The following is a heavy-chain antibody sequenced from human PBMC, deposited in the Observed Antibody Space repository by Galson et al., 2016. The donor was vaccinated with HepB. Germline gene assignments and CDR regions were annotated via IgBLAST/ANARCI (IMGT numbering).Heavy chain of an antibody. V-gene: IGHV4-31*06. CDR1: GGSISSVNYY. CDR2: IFYSGTT. J-gene: IGHJ5*01. Sequence: TLSLTCTVSGGSISSVNYYWSWIRQHPGKGLEWIGYIFYSGTTHYNPSLKSRVTISMDASKNHFSLKLNSMTAADTALYYCSGTAGGCGGDCSWFDPWGQGTLVTVSS. D-gene: IGHD2-21*02. CDR3: SGTAGGCGGDCSWFDP.